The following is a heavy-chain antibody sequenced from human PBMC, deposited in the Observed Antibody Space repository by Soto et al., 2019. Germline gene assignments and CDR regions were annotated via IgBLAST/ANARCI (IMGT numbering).Heavy chain of an antibody. V-gene: IGHV1-69*12. D-gene: IGHD2-15*01. CDR1: GGTFNSYV. Sequence: QVQLVQSGAEVKKPGSSVKVSCKASGGTFNSYVFNWVRQAPGQGLEWMGGIISIFGTANYAQKFQGRVTITADESTSTAYMELSSLRSEDTAVYYCARASCSGGSCYPYYFDYWGQGTLVTVSS. J-gene: IGHJ4*02. CDR2: IISIFGTA. CDR3: ARASCSGGSCYPYYFDY.